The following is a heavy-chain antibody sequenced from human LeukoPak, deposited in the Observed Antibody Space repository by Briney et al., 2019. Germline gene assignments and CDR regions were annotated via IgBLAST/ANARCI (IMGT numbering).Heavy chain of an antibody. V-gene: IGHV3-7*05. Sequence: AGGSLRLSCAASGFTFSSYSMSWVRQPPGKGLEWVANIKQDGSEKYYVDSVKGRFTISRDNAKNSLYLQMNSLRAEDTAVYYCARLRGLDFWGQGTLVTVSS. CDR2: IKQDGSEK. J-gene: IGHJ4*02. CDR3: ARLRGLDF. CDR1: GFTFSSYS.